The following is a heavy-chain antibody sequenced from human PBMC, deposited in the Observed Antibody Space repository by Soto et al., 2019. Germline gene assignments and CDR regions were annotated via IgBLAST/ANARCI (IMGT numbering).Heavy chain of an antibody. Sequence: SETLSLTCAVSSGSISSSNCWSWVRQPPGKGLEWIGEIYHSGSTNYNPSLKSRVTISVDKSKNQFSLKLSSVTAADTAVYYCARGGSNNYYYYYYMDVWGKGTTVTVSS. J-gene: IGHJ6*03. CDR3: ARGGSNNYYYYYYMDV. D-gene: IGHD2-8*01. CDR1: SGSISSSNC. CDR2: IYHSGST. V-gene: IGHV4-4*02.